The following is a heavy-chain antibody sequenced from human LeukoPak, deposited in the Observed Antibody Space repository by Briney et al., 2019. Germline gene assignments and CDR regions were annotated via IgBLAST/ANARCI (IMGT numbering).Heavy chain of an antibody. Sequence: SETLSLTCAVSGGSISSSGYSWSWIRQPPGKGLEWIGYIYHSGSTYYNPSLKSRVTISVDRSKNQFSLKLSSVTAADTAVYYCARVGSGVAFDYWGQGTLVTVSS. CDR2: IYHSGST. CDR1: GGSISSSGYS. CDR3: ARVGSGVAFDY. D-gene: IGHD3-3*01. J-gene: IGHJ4*02. V-gene: IGHV4-30-2*01.